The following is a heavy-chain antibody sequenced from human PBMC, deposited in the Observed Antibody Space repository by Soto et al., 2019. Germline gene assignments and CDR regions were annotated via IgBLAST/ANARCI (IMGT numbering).Heavy chain of an antibody. V-gene: IGHV1-18*01. CDR2: ISAYNGNT. CDR3: ARDRPADYGDRYDAFDI. J-gene: IGHJ3*02. Sequence: GASVKVSCKASGYTFTSYGISWVRQAPGQGLEWMGWISAYNGNTNYAQKLQGRVTMTTDTSTSTAYMELRSLRSDDTAVYYCARDRPADYGDRYDAFDIWGQGTMVTVSS. D-gene: IGHD4-17*01. CDR1: GYTFTSYG.